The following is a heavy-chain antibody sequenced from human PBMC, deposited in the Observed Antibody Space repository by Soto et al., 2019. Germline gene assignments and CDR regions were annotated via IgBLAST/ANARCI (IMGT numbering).Heavy chain of an antibody. CDR3: AKGRTGSYFSAFDY. J-gene: IGHJ4*02. CDR1: GFTFSSYG. CDR2: ISYDGSNK. V-gene: IGHV3-30*18. Sequence: VQLVESGGGVVQPGRSLRLSCAASGFTFSSYGMHWVRQAPGKGLEWVAVISYDGSNKYYADSVKGRFTISRDNSKKTLYLQMNSLRAEDTAVYYCAKGRTGSYFSAFDYWGQGTLVTVSS. D-gene: IGHD1-1*01.